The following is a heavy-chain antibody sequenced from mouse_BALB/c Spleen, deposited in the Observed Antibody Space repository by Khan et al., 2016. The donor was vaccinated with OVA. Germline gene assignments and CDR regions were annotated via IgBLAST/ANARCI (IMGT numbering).Heavy chain of an antibody. CDR2: IYPGTGNT. CDR1: GYIFTSYW. Sequence: QVQLKQSGAELMRPGASVKLSCKTSGYIFTSYWIHWVKQRSGQGLEWIARIYPGTGNTYYHEKFKDKATLTADKSSTTAYMKLSSLKSEDSAVYFWSREEPLYYFDYWGQGTTLTVSS. CDR3: SREEPLYYFDY. J-gene: IGHJ2*01. D-gene: IGHD1-1*01. V-gene: IGHV1-76*01.